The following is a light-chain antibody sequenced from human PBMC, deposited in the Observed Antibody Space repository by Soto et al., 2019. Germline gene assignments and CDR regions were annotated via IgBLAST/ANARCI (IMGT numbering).Light chain of an antibody. Sequence: QLVLTQSSSASASLGSSVKLTCTLSSGHSSYIIAWHQQQPGKAPRYLMKLEGSGSYNKGSGVPDRFSGSSSGADRYLTISNLQFEDEADYYCETWDFNNRVFGGGTKLTFL. J-gene: IGLJ3*02. CDR1: SGHSSYI. V-gene: IGLV4-60*02. CDR2: LEGSGSY. CDR3: ETWDFNNRV.